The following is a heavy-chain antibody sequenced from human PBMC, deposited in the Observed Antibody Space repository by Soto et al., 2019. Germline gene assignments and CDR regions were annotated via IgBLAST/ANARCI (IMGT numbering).Heavy chain of an antibody. V-gene: IGHV3-13*01. CDR3: ASGRDGYGSGSLDY. D-gene: IGHD3-10*01. CDR1: GFTFSSYD. J-gene: IGHJ4*02. CDR2: IGTAGDT. Sequence: GGSLRLSCAASGFTFSSYDMHWVRQATGKGLEWVSAIGTAGDTYYPGSVKGRFTISRENAKNSLYLQMNSLRAEDTAVYYCASGRDGYGSGSLDYWGQGTLVTVSS.